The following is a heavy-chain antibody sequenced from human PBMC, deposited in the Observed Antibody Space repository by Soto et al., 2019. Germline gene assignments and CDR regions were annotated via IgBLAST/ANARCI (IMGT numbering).Heavy chain of an antibody. CDR3: AIRGDRSGEPAYWEDAFDI. D-gene: IGHD3-22*01. CDR2: MNTNSGSA. CDR1: GYTFTSFD. V-gene: IGHV1-8*01. J-gene: IGHJ3*02. Sequence: GASVKVSCKASGYTFTSFDINWVRQATGQGLEWMGWMNTNSGSAGYAQKFQGRVTMTRNTSISTAYMELSSLRSEDTAVYYCAIRGDRSGEPAYWEDAFDIWG.